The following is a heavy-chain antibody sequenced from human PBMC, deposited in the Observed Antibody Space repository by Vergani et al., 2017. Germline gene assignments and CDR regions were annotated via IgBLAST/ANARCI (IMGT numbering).Heavy chain of an antibody. V-gene: IGHV3-33*01. CDR3: ARGGRDGYNPCDY. CDR1: GFTFSSYG. Sequence: QVQLVESGGGVVQPGRSLRLSCAASGFTFSSYGMHWVRQAPGKGLEWVAVIWYDGSNKYYADSVKGRFTISRDNSKNTLYLQMNSLRAEDTAVYYCARGGRDGYNPCDYWGQGTLVTVSS. CDR2: IWYDGSNK. D-gene: IGHD5-24*01. J-gene: IGHJ4*02.